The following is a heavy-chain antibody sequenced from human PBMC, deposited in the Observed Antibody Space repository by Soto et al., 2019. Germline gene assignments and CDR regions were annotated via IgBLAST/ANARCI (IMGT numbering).Heavy chain of an antibody. CDR1: GFTFSSYA. D-gene: IGHD3-9*01. V-gene: IGHV3-23*01. CDR2: ISGSGGST. J-gene: IGHJ4*02. Sequence: GGSLRLSCAASGFTFSSYAMSWVRQAPGKGLEWVPAISGSGGSTYYADSVKGRFTISRDNSKNTLYLQMNSLRAEDTAVYYCAKFSYDILTGYYDWGQGTLVTVSS. CDR3: AKFSYDILTGYYD.